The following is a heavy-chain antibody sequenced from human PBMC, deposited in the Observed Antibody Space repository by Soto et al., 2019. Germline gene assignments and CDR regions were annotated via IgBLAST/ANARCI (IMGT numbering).Heavy chain of an antibody. V-gene: IGHV3-21*06. CDR3: ARFMPAPVRGFDS. D-gene: IGHD6-13*01. Sequence: SLRLSCAASGFTFSGYSMNWVRQAPGKGLEWVAAIGPSTTYIYYADSLKGRFTISRDNAKNSVYLQMNGLRAEDTAVYYCARFMPAPVRGFDSWGQGTLVTVSS. CDR1: GFTFSGYS. J-gene: IGHJ4*02. CDR2: IGPSTTYI.